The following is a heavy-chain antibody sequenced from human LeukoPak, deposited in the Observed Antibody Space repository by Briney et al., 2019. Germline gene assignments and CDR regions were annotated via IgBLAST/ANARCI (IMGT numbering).Heavy chain of an antibody. CDR3: ARSNYGGTYWYFDL. CDR2: INPSGST. V-gene: IGHV4-34*01. D-gene: IGHD4-17*01. CDR1: GGSFSGYY. Sequence: SETLSLTCAVYGGSFSGYYWSWIRQPPGKGLEWIGEINPSGSTNYNPSLKSRVTISVDTSKNQFSLKLSSVTAADTAVYYCARSNYGGTYWYFDLWGRGTLVTVSS. J-gene: IGHJ2*01.